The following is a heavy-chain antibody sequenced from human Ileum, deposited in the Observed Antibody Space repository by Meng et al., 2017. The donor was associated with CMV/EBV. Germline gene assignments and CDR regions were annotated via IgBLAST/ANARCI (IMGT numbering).Heavy chain of an antibody. J-gene: IGHJ6*02. Sequence: GESLKISCAASGFTFSSYAMSWVRQAPGKGLEWVSVISGSGGSTYYADSVKGRFTISRDNSKNTLYLQMNSLRAEDTAVYYCAKDQYSSSSYYYYGMDVWGQGTTVTVSS. D-gene: IGHD6-6*01. V-gene: IGHV3-23*01. CDR1: GFTFSSYA. CDR2: ISGSGGST. CDR3: AKDQYSSSSYYYYGMDV.